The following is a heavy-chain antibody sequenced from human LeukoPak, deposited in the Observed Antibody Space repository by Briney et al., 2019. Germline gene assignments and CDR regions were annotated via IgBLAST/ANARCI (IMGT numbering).Heavy chain of an antibody. CDR1: GFTFSNYG. V-gene: IGHV3-33*06. Sequence: GGSLRLSCAASGFTFSNYGMHWVRQAPGKGLEWVAVIWYDGSNKYYADSVKGRFTISRDNSKNTLYLQMNSLRAEDTAVYYCAKDQVGGDHSIHYWGQGTLVTVSS. J-gene: IGHJ4*02. CDR2: IWYDGSNK. CDR3: AKDQVGGDHSIHY. D-gene: IGHD4-17*01.